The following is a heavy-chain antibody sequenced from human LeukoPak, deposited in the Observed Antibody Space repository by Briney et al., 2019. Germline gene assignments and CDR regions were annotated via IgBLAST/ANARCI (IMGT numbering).Heavy chain of an antibody. CDR1: GFTFNNYW. Sequence: GGSLRLSCAASGFTFNNYWMHWVRQALGKGLVWVSRINSDGSSTSYADSVKGRFTIYRDNAKNTLYLQMNILRAEDTALYYCARDQRGFSYSKYYFDYWGQGTLVTVSS. CDR2: INSDGSST. V-gene: IGHV3-74*01. CDR3: ARDQRGFSYSKYYFDY. D-gene: IGHD5-18*01. J-gene: IGHJ4*02.